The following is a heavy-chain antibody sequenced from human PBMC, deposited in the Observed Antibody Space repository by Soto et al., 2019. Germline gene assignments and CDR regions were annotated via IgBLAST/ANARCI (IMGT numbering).Heavy chain of an antibody. D-gene: IGHD6-25*01. CDR2: ISGSGGST. CDR3: AKCGAAPQVRYYYYYMDV. CDR1: GFTFSSYA. Sequence: GGSLRLSCAASGFTFSSYAMSWVRQAPGKGLEWVSAISGSGGSTYYADSVKGRFTISRDNSKNTLYLQMNSLRAEDTAVYYCAKCGAAPQVRYYYYYMDVWGKGTTVTVSS. V-gene: IGHV3-23*01. J-gene: IGHJ6*03.